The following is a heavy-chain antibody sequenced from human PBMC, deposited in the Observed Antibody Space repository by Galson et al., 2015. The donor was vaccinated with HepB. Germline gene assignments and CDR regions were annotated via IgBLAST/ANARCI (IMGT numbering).Heavy chain of an antibody. Sequence: SVKVSCKASGGTFSSYAISWVRQAPGQGLEWMGRIIPILGIANYAQKFQGRVTITADKSTSTAYMELSSLRSEDTAVYYCARGNPNDYGDLTVFDYWGQGTLVTVSS. CDR3: ARGNPNDYGDLTVFDY. CDR2: IIPILGIA. J-gene: IGHJ4*02. CDR1: GGTFSSYA. D-gene: IGHD4-17*01. V-gene: IGHV1-69*04.